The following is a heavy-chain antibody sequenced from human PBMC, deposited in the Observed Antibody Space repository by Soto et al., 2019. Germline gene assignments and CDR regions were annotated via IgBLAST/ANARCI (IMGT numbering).Heavy chain of an antibody. J-gene: IGHJ4*02. V-gene: IGHV1-18*01. Sequence: QVQLVQSGAEVKKPGASVKVSCKASGYTFTSYGISWVRQAPGQGLERMGWSSAYNGNTNYGQKLKGRVTMTTETSTSTAYMELRSLRSDDTAVYYCARSGGYDILTGYYMFDYWGQGTLVTVSS. CDR2: SSAYNGNT. CDR1: GYTFTSYG. CDR3: ARSGGYDILTGYYMFDY. D-gene: IGHD3-9*01.